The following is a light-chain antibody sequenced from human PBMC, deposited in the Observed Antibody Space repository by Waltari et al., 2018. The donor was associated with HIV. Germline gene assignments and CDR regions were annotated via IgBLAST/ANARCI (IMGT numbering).Light chain of an antibody. CDR1: NSDMSDYSY. CDR3: ASYRGISNPYV. CDR2: GVN. J-gene: IGLJ1*01. Sequence: QSALTQPPSASGSPGQSITISCTGSNSDMSDYSYVSWYQHLPGRAPKLIIFGVNERPSGVPDRFSGSRSGYSASLTVSGLQSEDEADYYCASYRGISNPYVFGTGTKVTVL. V-gene: IGLV2-8*01.